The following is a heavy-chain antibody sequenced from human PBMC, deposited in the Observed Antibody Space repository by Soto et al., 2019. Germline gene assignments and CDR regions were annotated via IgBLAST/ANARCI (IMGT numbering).Heavy chain of an antibody. CDR1: KFTFCNYA. Sequence: GGSLRLSCAACKFTFCNYAMHWVRQAPGKGLQWLAVISYDGNNKYYADSVEGRFTISRDNSKNTVYLQMNSLRLEDTAVYYCARGPSYSDSYFDHWGQGTLVTVSS. CDR3: ARGPSYSDSYFDH. J-gene: IGHJ4*02. V-gene: IGHV3-30*03. D-gene: IGHD4-17*01. CDR2: ISYDGNNK.